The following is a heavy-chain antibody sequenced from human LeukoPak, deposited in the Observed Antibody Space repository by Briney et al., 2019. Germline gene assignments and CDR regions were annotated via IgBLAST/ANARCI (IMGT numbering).Heavy chain of an antibody. D-gene: IGHD3-10*01. Sequence: GGSLRLSCAASGFTFSNYAMHWVRQAPGKGLEFVSAISTYGGTTYYANSVKGRFTISRDNSKNTLSLQMGSLRAEDMGVYYCAKDSGTGSYSDAFDIWGQGTMGTVSS. CDR3: AKDSGTGSYSDAFDI. CDR1: GFTFSNYA. J-gene: IGHJ3*02. V-gene: IGHV3-64*01. CDR2: ISTYGGTT.